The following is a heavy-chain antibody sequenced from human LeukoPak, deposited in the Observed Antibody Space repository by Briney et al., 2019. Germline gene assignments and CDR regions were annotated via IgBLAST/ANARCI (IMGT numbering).Heavy chain of an antibody. CDR3: ARVVPRVITTNNWFDP. J-gene: IGHJ5*02. CDR2: ISYDGSNK. CDR1: GFTFSSYA. Sequence: GGSLRLSCAASGFTFSSYAMHWVRQAPGKGLEWVAIISYDGSNKYYADSVKGRFTISRDNSKNTLYLQMNSLRAEDTAVYYCARVVPRVITTNNWFDPWGQGTLVTVSS. D-gene: IGHD3-22*01. V-gene: IGHV3-30*04.